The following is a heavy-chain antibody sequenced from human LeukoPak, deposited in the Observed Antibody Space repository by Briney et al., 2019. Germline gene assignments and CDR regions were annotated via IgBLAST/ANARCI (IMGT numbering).Heavy chain of an antibody. Sequence: SVKFSCKASGGTFSSYAISWVRQAPGQGLEWMGGIIPIFGTANYAQKFQGRVTITADESTSTAYMELSSLRSEDTAVYYCATEGVSSWGAFDIWGQGTMVTVSS. CDR2: IIPIFGTA. D-gene: IGHD6-13*01. J-gene: IGHJ3*02. CDR1: GGTFSSYA. CDR3: ATEGVSSWGAFDI. V-gene: IGHV1-69*13.